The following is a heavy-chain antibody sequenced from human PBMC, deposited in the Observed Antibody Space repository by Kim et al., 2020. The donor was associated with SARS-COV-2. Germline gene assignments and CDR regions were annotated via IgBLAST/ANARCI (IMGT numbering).Heavy chain of an antibody. V-gene: IGHV4-34*01. CDR3: ASHRRITIFGVVIQENNW. CDR2: INHSGST. D-gene: IGHD3-3*01. J-gene: IGHJ5*01. Sequence: SETLSLTCAVYGGSSSGYYWSWIRQPPGKGLEWIGEINHSGSTNYNPSLKSRVTISVDTSKNQFSLKLSSVTAADTAVYYCASHRRITIFGVVIQENNW. CDR1: GGSSSGYY.